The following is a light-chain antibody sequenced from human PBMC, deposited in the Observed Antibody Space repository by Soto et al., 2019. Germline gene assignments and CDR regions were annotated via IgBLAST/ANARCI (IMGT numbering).Light chain of an antibody. CDR1: QSVSTH. CDR3: QEYSKWPLFT. Sequence: EIVVTQSPGILSVSPGDRATLSCRASQSVSTHLAWYQQKPGQAPTLLIYAASTRATGIPARFTGSGSGTDFPLTISSLQSEDFAVYYCQEYSKWPLFTFGPGTRVDI. V-gene: IGKV3-15*01. CDR2: AAS. J-gene: IGKJ3*01.